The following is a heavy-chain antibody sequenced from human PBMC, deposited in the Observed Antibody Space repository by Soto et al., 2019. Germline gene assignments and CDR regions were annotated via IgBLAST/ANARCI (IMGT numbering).Heavy chain of an antibody. CDR2: IKQDGSEK. D-gene: IGHD2-21*01. CDR3: AKGARSSSGSDGYKFDY. Sequence: GGSLRLSCAASGFTFSSYWMSWVRQAPGKGLEWVANIKQDGSEKYYVDSVKGRFTISRDNSKSTLYLQMDSLRVEDTAVYYCAKGARSSSGSDGYKFDYWGQGTLVTVSS. V-gene: IGHV3-7*05. CDR1: GFTFSSYW. J-gene: IGHJ4*02.